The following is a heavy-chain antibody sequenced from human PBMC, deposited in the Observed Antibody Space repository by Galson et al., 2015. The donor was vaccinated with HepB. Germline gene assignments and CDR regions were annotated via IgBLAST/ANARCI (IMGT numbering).Heavy chain of an antibody. D-gene: IGHD2-15*01. Sequence: SLRLSCAASGFTFSDYAMTWVRQAPGKGLEWVSSLSGSGGTTYYADSVKGRFTISRDNSKNTLYLQMSSLRGEDTALYYCAKGAVGRNHPRDWFDPWGQGTLVTVSS. CDR3: AKGAVGRNHPRDWFDP. CDR2: LSGSGGTT. V-gene: IGHV3-23*01. J-gene: IGHJ5*02. CDR1: GFTFSDYA.